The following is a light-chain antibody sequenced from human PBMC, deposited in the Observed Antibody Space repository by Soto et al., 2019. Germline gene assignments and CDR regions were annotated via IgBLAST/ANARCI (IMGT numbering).Light chain of an antibody. V-gene: IGLV2-14*01. J-gene: IGLJ1*01. Sequence: QSALAQPASVSGSPGQSITISCTGSSSDIASFNYVSWYQQYPGKAPKLLIYQVTSRASGVSHRFSGSKCGDTASLTISGLQPEDEAEYYCNSYSSSTFYVFGTGTKLTVL. CDR3: NSYSSSTFYV. CDR1: SSDIASFNY. CDR2: QVT.